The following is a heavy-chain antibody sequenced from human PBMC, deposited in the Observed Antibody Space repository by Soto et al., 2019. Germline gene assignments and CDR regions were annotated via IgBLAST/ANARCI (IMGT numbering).Heavy chain of an antibody. CDR1: GFTFSSYA. J-gene: IGHJ4*02. CDR2: ISGSGGST. V-gene: IGHV3-23*01. D-gene: IGHD2-8*01. CDR3: AKSLNGVCNY. Sequence: EVQLLESGGGLVQPGGSLRLSCEASGFTFSSYAMSWVRQAPGKGLEWVSAISGSGGSTYYADSVKGRFTNSRDNSKHTLYLQMNSLRAEDTAVYYCAKSLNGVCNYWGQGTLVTVSS.